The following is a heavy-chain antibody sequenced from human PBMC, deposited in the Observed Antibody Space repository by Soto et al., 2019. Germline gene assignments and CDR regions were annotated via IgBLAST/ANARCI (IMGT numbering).Heavy chain of an antibody. CDR2: ISSSSYI. Sequence: GGSLRLSCAASGFTFSSYSMNWVRQAPGKGLEWVSSISSSSYIYYADSVKGRFTISRDNAKNSLYLQMNSLRAEDTAVYYCARGTLGSSWFIDYWGQGTLVTVSS. V-gene: IGHV3-21*01. CDR3: ARGTLGSSWFIDY. CDR1: GFTFSSYS. J-gene: IGHJ4*02. D-gene: IGHD6-13*01.